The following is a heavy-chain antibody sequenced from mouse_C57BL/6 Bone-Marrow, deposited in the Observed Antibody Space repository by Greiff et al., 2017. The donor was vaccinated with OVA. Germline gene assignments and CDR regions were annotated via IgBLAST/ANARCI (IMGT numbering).Heavy chain of an antibody. J-gene: IGHJ2*01. CDR3: ARWGLYDYVDFDD. Sequence: LQQSGPELVKPGASVKMSCKASGYTFTDYNMHWVKQSHGKSLEWVGYIYPNNGGTSYNQKFKGKATLTVNKSSSTAYMELRSLTSEDAAVYYCARWGLYDYVDFDDWGQGTTLTVSS. CDR1: GYTFTDYN. D-gene: IGHD2-4*01. CDR2: IYPNNGGT. V-gene: IGHV1-22*01.